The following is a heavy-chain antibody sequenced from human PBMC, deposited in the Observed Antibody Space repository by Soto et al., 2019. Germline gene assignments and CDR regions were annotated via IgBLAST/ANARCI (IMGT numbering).Heavy chain of an antibody. Sequence: EVQLVESGGVLVKPGGALRLSCAASGFTFSNAWRTWVRQAPGKGLEWVGRVKSKTDGGTIDYAAPVKDRFTISRDDSKNTLYLQMNSLKTEDTAVYYCIGTYSGSSMRFDYLGQGTLVTVSS. CDR2: VKSKTDGGTI. D-gene: IGHD5-12*01. CDR3: IGTYSGSSMRFDY. V-gene: IGHV3-15*01. CDR1: GFTFSNAW. J-gene: IGHJ4*02.